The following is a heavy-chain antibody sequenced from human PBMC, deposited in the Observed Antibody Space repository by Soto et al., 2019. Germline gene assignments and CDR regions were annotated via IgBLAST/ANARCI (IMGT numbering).Heavy chain of an antibody. V-gene: IGHV1-69*06. CDR3: ARDPLVRISYYFDY. J-gene: IGHJ4*02. D-gene: IGHD6-13*01. CDR2: IIPIFGTA. Sequence: ASVKVSCKASGGTFSSYAISWVRQTPGQGLEWMGGIIPIFGTANYAQKFQGRVTITADKSKNQFSLQLNSVTPEDTAVYYCARDPLVRISYYFDYWGQGTLVTVSS. CDR1: GGTFSSYA.